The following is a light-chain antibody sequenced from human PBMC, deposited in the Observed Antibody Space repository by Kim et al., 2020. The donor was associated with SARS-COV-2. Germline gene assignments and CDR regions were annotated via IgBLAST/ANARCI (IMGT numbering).Light chain of an antibody. CDR2: EDN. Sequence: NFMLTQPHSVSEFPGKTVTISCTRSSGSIASNYVQWYQQRPGSSPTTVIYEDNRRPSGVPDRFSGSIDSSSKSASLTISGLKTEDEADYYCQSYDSSTRVFGGGTQLTVL. CDR3: QSYDSSTRV. J-gene: IGLJ3*02. CDR1: SGSIASNY. V-gene: IGLV6-57*01.